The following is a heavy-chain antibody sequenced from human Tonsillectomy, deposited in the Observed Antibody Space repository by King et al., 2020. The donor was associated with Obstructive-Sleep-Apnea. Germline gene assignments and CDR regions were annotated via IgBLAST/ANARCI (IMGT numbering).Heavy chain of an antibody. V-gene: IGHV3-7*01. CDR3: ARAWNYAMDV. Sequence: VQLVESGGGLVQPGGSLRLSCAASGFTFSSYWMRWVRQAPGKGLEWVANIKQDGSEKYYVDFVKGRFTISRDNAKNSLFLQMHGLRVDDTAVYYCARAWNYAMDVWGQGTTVTVSS. CDR1: GFTFSSYW. D-gene: IGHD3-3*01. J-gene: IGHJ6*02. CDR2: IKQDGSEK.